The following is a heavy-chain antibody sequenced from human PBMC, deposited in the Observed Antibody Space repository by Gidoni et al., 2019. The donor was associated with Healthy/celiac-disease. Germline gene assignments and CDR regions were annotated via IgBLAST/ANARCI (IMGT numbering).Heavy chain of an antibody. D-gene: IGHD5-12*01. CDR2: INPTTGGT. CDR1: GYTFTGSY. J-gene: IGHJ4*02. V-gene: IGHV1-2*02. Sequence: QGPLVQSGAEVKKPGASVKVSCKASGYTFTGSYLHWLRQAPGQGLEWMGWINPTTGGTKYAESFHGRVTMTRDTSISTAYMELNNLRSDDTAVYYCTRDRDIGFDYWGQGTLVTVSS. CDR3: TRDRDIGFDY.